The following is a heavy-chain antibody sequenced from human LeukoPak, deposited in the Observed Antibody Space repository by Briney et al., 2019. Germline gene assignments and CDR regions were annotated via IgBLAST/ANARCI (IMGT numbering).Heavy chain of an antibody. D-gene: IGHD2-15*01. CDR2: INPSGDST. J-gene: IGHJ4*02. CDR1: GYTFTNYY. Sequence: ASVKVSCKASGYTFTNYYIHWVRQAPGQGLAWMGIINPSGDSTSYAQNFQGRVTMTTDMSTSTVYMELRSLRSDDTAVYYCARLGEEYCSGGSCYSIRVLDYWGQGTLVTVSS. V-gene: IGHV1-46*01. CDR3: ARLGEEYCSGGSCYSIRVLDY.